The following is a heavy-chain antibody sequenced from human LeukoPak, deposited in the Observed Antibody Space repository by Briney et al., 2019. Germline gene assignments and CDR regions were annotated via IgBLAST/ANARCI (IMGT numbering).Heavy chain of an antibody. CDR3: ARHSQWLPNYNWFDP. CDR2: INHSGST. V-gene: IGHV4-34*01. D-gene: IGHD6-19*01. Sequence: SETLSLTCAVYGGSFSGYYWSWIRQPPGKGLEWIGEINHSGSTNYNPSLKSRVTISVDTSKNQFSLKLSSVTAADTAVYYCARHSQWLPNYNWFDPWGQGTLVTVSS. J-gene: IGHJ5*02. CDR1: GGSFSGYY.